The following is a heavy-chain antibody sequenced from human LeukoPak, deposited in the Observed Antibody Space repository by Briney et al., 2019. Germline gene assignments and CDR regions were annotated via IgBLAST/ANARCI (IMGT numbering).Heavy chain of an antibody. Sequence: ASVKVSCKASGGTFSSYTFSWVRQAPGQGLEWMGGIIPIFGTANYAQKFQGRVTITADESTSTAYMELSSLRSDDTAVYYCARDLGELLFDYWGQGTLVTVSS. CDR2: IIPIFGTA. V-gene: IGHV1-69*13. D-gene: IGHD1-26*01. CDR3: ARDLGELLFDY. CDR1: GGTFSSYT. J-gene: IGHJ4*02.